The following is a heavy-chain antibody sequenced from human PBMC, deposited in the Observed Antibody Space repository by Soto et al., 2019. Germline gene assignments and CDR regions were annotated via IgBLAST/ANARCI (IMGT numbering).Heavy chain of an antibody. CDR1: GFTFSSYA. CDR2: ISGSGGST. CDR3: AKDRGAMVTGYFDY. D-gene: IGHD5-18*01. V-gene: IGHV3-23*01. Sequence: PGGSLRLSCAASGFTFSSYAMSWVRQAPGKGLEWVSAISGSGGSTYYADSVKGRFTISRDNSKNTLYLQMNSLRAEDTAVYYCAKDRGAMVTGYFDYWGQGTLVTVLL. J-gene: IGHJ4*02.